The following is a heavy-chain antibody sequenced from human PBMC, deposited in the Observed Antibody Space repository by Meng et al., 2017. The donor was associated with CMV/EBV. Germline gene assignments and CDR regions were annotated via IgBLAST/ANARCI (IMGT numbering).Heavy chain of an antibody. V-gene: IGHV4-39*07. CDR2: IYYSGST. CDR3: ARGRRAARPYDY. J-gene: IGHJ4*02. D-gene: IGHD6-6*01. CDR1: GGSISSSSYY. Sequence: GSLRLSCTVSGGSISSSSYYWGWIRQPPGKGLGWIGSIYYSGSTYYNPSLKSRVTISVNTYKNQFSLKLSSVTAADTAVYYCARGRRAARPYDYWGQGTLVTVSS.